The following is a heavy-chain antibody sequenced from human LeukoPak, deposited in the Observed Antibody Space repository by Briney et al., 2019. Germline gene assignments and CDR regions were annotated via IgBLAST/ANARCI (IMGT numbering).Heavy chain of an antibody. CDR2: ISHSGST. D-gene: IGHD2-21*02. CDR1: GGSFSGYY. Sequence: PSETLSLTCAVYGGSFSGYYRSWIRQPPGKGLEWIGEISHSGSTNYNPSLKSRVTISVDTSKNQFSLKLSSVTAADTAVYYCARGCWGAYCGGDLDDAFDIWGQGTMVTVSS. J-gene: IGHJ3*02. CDR3: ARGCWGAYCGGDLDDAFDI. V-gene: IGHV4-34*01.